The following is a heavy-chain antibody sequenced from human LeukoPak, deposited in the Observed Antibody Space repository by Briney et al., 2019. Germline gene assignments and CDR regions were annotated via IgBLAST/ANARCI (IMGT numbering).Heavy chain of an antibody. Sequence: GGSLRLSSAASGFTFSSYGTRWVRQAPGKWLGWVSAVSGSGGSTYYADSVKGRFTISRDNSKNTLYLQMNSLRAEDTAVYYCAKDIVRYSSSWRFDYWGQGTLVTVSS. J-gene: IGHJ4*02. CDR3: AKDIVRYSSSWRFDY. CDR2: VSGSGGST. CDR1: GFTFSSYG. D-gene: IGHD6-13*01. V-gene: IGHV3-23*01.